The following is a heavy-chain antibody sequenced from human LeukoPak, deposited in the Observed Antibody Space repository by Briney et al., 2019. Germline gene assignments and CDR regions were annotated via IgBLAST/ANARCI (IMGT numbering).Heavy chain of an antibody. D-gene: IGHD6-19*01. CDR2: ISAYNGNT. CDR3: ARDVVSGSGWYEGSAY. J-gene: IGHJ4*02. CDR1: GGTFSSYA. Sequence: ASVKVSCKASGGTFSSYAISWVRQAPGQGLEWMGWISAYNGNTNYAQKLQGRVTMTTDTSTSTAYMELRSLRSDDTAVYYCARDVVSGSGWYEGSAYWGQGTLVTVSS. V-gene: IGHV1-18*01.